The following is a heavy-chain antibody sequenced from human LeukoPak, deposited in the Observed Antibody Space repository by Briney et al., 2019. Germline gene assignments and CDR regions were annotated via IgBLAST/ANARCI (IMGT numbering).Heavy chain of an antibody. CDR2: IRKKNNRYST. D-gene: IGHD3-10*01. Sequence: GGSLRLSCVASGFTFSDHFMDWFRQAPGKGLEWVGRIRKKNNRYSTEYAASVKGRFTISRDDLNNSLYLQMNSLRTEDTAVYCCASAVPAAKYYNSNWGQGTLVTVSS. CDR3: ASAVPAAKYYNSN. V-gene: IGHV3-72*01. CDR1: GFTFSDHF. J-gene: IGHJ4*02.